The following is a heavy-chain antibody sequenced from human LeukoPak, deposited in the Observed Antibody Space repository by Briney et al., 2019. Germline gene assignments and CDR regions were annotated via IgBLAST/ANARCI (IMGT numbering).Heavy chain of an antibody. CDR2: INTNTGNP. CDR3: AGGDVLMVYAISFVEAFDI. V-gene: IGHV7-4-1*02. Sequence: ASVKVSCKASGYTSTSYAMNWVRQAAGQGLEWMGWINTNTGNPTYAQGFTGRFVFSLDTSVSTAYLQISSLKAEDTAVYYCAGGDVLMVYAISFVEAFDIWGQGTMVTVSS. J-gene: IGHJ3*02. CDR1: GYTSTSYA. D-gene: IGHD2-8*01.